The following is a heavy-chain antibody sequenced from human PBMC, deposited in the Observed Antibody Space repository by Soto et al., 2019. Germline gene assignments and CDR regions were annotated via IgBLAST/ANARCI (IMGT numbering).Heavy chain of an antibody. CDR3: ARGRDDYNGWYVDL. D-gene: IGHD4-4*01. V-gene: IGHV4-59*01. CDR2: LYYGGST. Sequence: KASETLSLTCTVSGGSISTYYWNWIRQPPGKGLEWIGYLYYGGSTNYNPSLESRVTISLDTSKNQISLKLSSVTAADTAVYYCARGRDDYNGWYVDLWGRGSLVTVSS. CDR1: GGSISTYY. J-gene: IGHJ2*01.